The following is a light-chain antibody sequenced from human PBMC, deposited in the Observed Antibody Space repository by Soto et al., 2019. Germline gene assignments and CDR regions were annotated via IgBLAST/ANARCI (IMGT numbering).Light chain of an antibody. CDR3: SSYTSTSTRV. J-gene: IGLJ1*01. Sequence: QSALTQPAFVSGSPGQSITISCTGTSSDVGGYNYVSWYQHPPGKAPKLMMSEVSNRPSGVSNRFSGSKSGNTASLTISGLQADDEADYYCSSYTSTSTRVFGTGTKLTVL. CDR1: SSDVGGYNY. V-gene: IGLV2-14*01. CDR2: EVS.